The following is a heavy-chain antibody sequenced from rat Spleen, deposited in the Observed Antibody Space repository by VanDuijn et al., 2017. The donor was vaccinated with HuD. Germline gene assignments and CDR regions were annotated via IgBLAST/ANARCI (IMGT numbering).Heavy chain of an antibody. D-gene: IGHD1-1*01. CDR3: ATYSGRFYY. J-gene: IGHJ2*01. CDR2: ITYDGIST. V-gene: IGHV5-20*01. Sequence: EVQLVESGGGLVQPGRSMKLSCAASGFTFNNYDMAWVRQAPTKGLEWVASITYDGISTYYRDFVKGRFTISRDNAKSTLYLQIDSLRSEDTATYYCATYSGRFYYWGQGVMVTVSS. CDR1: GFTFNNYD.